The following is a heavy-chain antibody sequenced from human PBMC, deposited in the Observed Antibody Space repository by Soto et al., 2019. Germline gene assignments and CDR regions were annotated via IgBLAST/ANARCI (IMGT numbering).Heavy chain of an antibody. CDR2: IIPIVSAP. CDR1: GGTFANSA. D-gene: IGHD5-12*01. Sequence: QVQLVQSGAEVREPGSSVTVSCKASGGTFANSAISWVRQAPGQGLEWMGGIIPIVSAPDYAQKFQGRATITAHESTSTSYMEFTSRRSDDSAVYYCARDKDRLPLGGNYSFATDAWGQGTTVTVSS. V-gene: IGHV1-69*12. J-gene: IGHJ6*01. CDR3: ARDKDRLPLGGNYSFATDA.